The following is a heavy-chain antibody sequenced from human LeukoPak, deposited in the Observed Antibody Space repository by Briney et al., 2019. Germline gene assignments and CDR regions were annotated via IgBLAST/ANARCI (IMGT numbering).Heavy chain of an antibody. D-gene: IGHD6-13*01. J-gene: IGHJ5*02. Sequence: ASVKVSCKASGYTFTAFYMHWVRQAAGQELEWMGWINPNSGATNYPQKFQGRVTMTRDTSISTAYMELSRLRSDDTAVYYCTRALLIAAAGYNWFDPWGEGALVSVSS. V-gene: IGHV1-2*02. CDR1: GYTFTAFY. CDR2: INPNSGAT. CDR3: TRALLIAAAGYNWFDP.